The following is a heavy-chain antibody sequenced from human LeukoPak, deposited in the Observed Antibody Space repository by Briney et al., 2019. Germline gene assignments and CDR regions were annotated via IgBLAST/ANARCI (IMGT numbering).Heavy chain of an antibody. CDR2: MNPNSGNT. CDR3: ARRVGSGWPVQH. J-gene: IGHJ1*01. D-gene: IGHD6-19*01. Sequence: ASVKVSCKASGYTFSSYDINWVRQTTGQGLEWMGWMNPNSGNTGYAQKFQGRLNMTRNTSISTAYMELSSLRSEDTAVYYCARRVGSGWPVQHWGQGTLVTVSS. CDR1: GYTFSSYD. V-gene: IGHV1-8*01.